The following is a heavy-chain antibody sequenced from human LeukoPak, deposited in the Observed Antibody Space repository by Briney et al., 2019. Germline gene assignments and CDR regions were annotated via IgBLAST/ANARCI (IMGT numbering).Heavy chain of an antibody. V-gene: IGHV1-46*01. D-gene: IGHD6-19*01. J-gene: IGHJ4*02. Sequence: ASVNVSCKASGYTFTSYYMHWVRQAPGQGLEWMGIINPSGGSTSYAQKFQGRVTMTRDTSTSTVYMELSSLRSEDTAVYYCARDDSYFVAGYYFDYWGQGTLVTVSS. CDR2: INPSGGST. CDR1: GYTFTSYY. CDR3: ARDDSYFVAGYYFDY.